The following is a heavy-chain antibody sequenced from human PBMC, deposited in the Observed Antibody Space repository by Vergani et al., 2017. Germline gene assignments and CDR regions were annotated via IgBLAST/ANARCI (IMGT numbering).Heavy chain of an antibody. V-gene: IGHV3-23*01. CDR1: GFTFSSYA. J-gene: IGHJ4*02. CDR2: ISGSGGST. D-gene: IGHD3-22*01. Sequence: EVQLLESGGGLVQPGGSLRLSCAASGFTFSSYAMSWVRQAPGKGLEWVSAISGSGGSTYYAESVKGRFTISRDNSKNTLYLQMNSLRAEDTAVYYCAKSSGLIYYYDSSGYGYFDYWGQGTLVTVSS. CDR3: AKSSGLIYYYDSSGYGYFDY.